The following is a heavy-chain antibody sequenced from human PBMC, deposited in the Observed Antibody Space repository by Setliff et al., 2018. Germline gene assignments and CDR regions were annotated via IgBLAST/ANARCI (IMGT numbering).Heavy chain of an antibody. V-gene: IGHV1-46*01. CDR3: AGDFLGQWGGRGGLDY. J-gene: IGHJ4*02. CDR2: INPTGGLT. CDR1: GYTLTKYY. Sequence: GASVKVSCKASGYTLTKYYMHWVRQAPGQGLEWMGIINPTGGLTRYAQKFQGRVTMTRDTSTSTVYVELSSLRSEDTAVYYCAGDFLGQWGGRGGLDYWGQGTLVTVSS. D-gene: IGHD1-26*01.